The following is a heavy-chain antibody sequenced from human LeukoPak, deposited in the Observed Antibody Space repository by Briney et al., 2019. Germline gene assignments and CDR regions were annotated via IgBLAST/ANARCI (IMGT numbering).Heavy chain of an antibody. Sequence: ASVKVSCKASGYTFTSYDINWVRQATGQGLEWMGWMNPNSGNTGYAQKFQGRVTMTRNTSISTAYMELSSLRSEDTAVYYCARDREAHYDILSGYLPFGMDVWGQGTTVTVSS. CDR2: MNPNSGNT. D-gene: IGHD3-9*01. CDR1: GYTFTSYD. J-gene: IGHJ6*02. CDR3: ARDREAHYDILSGYLPFGMDV. V-gene: IGHV1-8*01.